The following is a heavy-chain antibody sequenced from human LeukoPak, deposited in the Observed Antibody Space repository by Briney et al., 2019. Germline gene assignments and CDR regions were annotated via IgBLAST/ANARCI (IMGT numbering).Heavy chain of an antibody. Sequence: SGGSLRLSCAASGFSFSVFWMHWVRQAPGKGPVWVSRINSDGSSTSYADSVKGRFTISRDNAKNTLYLQMNSLRAEDTAVYYCARDRGYYFDYWGQGTLVTVSS. CDR2: INSDGSST. V-gene: IGHV3-74*01. J-gene: IGHJ4*02. D-gene: IGHD6-13*01. CDR1: GFSFSVFW. CDR3: ARDRGYYFDY.